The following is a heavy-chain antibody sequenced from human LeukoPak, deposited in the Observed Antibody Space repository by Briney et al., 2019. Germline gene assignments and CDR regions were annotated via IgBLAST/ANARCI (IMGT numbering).Heavy chain of an antibody. J-gene: IGHJ4*02. CDR3: ARRYYYDSSGYQYYFDY. CDR2: IYYSGST. D-gene: IGHD3-22*01. Sequence: SETLSLTCTVSGGSISSGDYYWSWIRQPPGKGLEWIGYIYYSGSTYYNPSLKSRVTISVDTSKNQFSLKLSSVTAADTAVYYCARRYYYDSSGYQYYFDYWGQGTLVTV. V-gene: IGHV4-30-4*01. CDR1: GGSISSGDYY.